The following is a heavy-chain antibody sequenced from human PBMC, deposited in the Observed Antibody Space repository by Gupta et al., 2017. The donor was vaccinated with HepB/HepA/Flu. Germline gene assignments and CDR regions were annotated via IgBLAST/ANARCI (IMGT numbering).Heavy chain of an antibody. CDR3: ATARPGTTYDY. V-gene: IGHV3-23*01. D-gene: IGHD1-1*01. J-gene: IGHJ4*02. Sequence: EVQASDSGGDLVQQGGSLRLSCVASGFTFRKSAMVWVRQAPGKGLGWVSGFSSGEDINYADAVKGRFTISRDNSKNTLYFQMSSLRGEDTAGYYCATARPGTTYDYWGQGTRVTVTA. CDR1: GFTFRKSA. CDR2: FSSGEDI.